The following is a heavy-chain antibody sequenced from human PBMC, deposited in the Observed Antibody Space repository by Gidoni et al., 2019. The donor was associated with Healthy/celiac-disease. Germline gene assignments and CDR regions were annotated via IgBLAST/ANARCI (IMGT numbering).Heavy chain of an antibody. J-gene: IGHJ6*04. CDR3: ARRDIVVVPAALGMDV. CDR2: ISSSSSTI. V-gene: IGHV3-48*02. D-gene: IGHD2-2*01. Sequence: EVQLVESGGGLLQPGGSLRLSCPASVFTFSSYSMNWVRQAPGKGLGWVSYISSSSSTIYYADSVKGRFTISRDNAKNSLYLQMNSLRDEDTAVYYCARRDIVVVPAALGMDVWGKGTTVTVSS. CDR1: VFTFSSYS.